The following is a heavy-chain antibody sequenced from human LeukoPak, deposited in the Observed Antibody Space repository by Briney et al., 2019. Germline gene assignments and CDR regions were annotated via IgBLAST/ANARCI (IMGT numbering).Heavy chain of an antibody. V-gene: IGHV3-21*01. CDR3: ARDLTGADAFDI. CDR2: ISSSSSYI. D-gene: IGHD3-16*01. J-gene: IGHJ3*02. CDR1: GFTFSSYS. Sequence: PGGSLRLSCAASGFTFSSYSMNWVRQAPGKGLEWVSSISSSSSYIYYADSVKGRFTISRDNAKNSLYLQMNSLRAEDTAVYYCARDLTGADAFDIWGQGTTVTVSS.